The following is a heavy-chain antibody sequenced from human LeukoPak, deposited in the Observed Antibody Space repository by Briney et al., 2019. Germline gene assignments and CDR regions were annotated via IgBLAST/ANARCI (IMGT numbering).Heavy chain of an antibody. CDR3: ARDKGIAARPGFDY. V-gene: IGHV4-59*12. CDR2: IYYSGST. J-gene: IGHJ4*02. D-gene: IGHD6-6*01. Sequence: PSETLSLTCTVSGGSISSYYWSWIRQPPGKGLEWIGYIYYSGSTNYNPSLKSRVTMSVDTSKNQFSLKLSSVTAADTAVYYCARDKGIAARPGFDYWGQGTLVTVSS. CDR1: GGSISSYY.